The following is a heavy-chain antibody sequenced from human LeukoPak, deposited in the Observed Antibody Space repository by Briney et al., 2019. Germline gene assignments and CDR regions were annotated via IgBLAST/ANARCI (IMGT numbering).Heavy chain of an antibody. CDR3: ARDGCGGSCFHCYYYYMDV. CDR2: TYYRSKWYN. V-gene: IGHV6-1*01. CDR1: GDSVSSNSAA. Sequence: SQTLSLTCAISGDSVSSNSAAWNWIRQSPSRGLEWLGRTYYRSKWYNDYAVSVKSRITINPDTSKNQFSLQLSSVTTADTAVYYCARDGCGGSCFHCYYYYMDVWGKGTTVTISS. D-gene: IGHD2-15*01. J-gene: IGHJ6*03.